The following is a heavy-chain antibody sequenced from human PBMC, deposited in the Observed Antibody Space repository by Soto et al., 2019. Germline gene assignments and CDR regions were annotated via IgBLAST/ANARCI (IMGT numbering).Heavy chain of an antibody. CDR2: ISHTGTT. CDR1: GDFISSPNW. J-gene: IGHJ4*02. V-gene: IGHV4-4*02. D-gene: IGHD5-12*01. Sequence: SETLSLTCAASGDFISSPNWWSWVRQPPGKGLEWVGEISHTGTTNYNPSLKSRVTISLDNSKNHFSLGLNFVTAADTAVYYCARSHIVPRLFMYPYDYWGQGTLVTVSS. CDR3: ARSHIVPRLFMYPYDY.